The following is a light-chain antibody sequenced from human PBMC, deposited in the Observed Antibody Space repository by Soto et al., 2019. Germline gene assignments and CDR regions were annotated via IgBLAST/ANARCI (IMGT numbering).Light chain of an antibody. CDR3: QQADSFPLT. CDR1: QDISSW. CDR2: AAS. V-gene: IGKV1-12*01. J-gene: IGKJ4*01. Sequence: DMQMTQSPSSVSASVGDRVTITCRSSQDISSWLAWYQQKPGNAPKVLIFAASTLQRGVPSRFSGSGSGPDFTLTISSLQPEDFATYFCQQADSFPLTFGGGTTVDIK.